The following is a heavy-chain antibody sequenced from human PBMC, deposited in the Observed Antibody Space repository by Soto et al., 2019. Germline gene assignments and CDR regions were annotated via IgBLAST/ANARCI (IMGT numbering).Heavy chain of an antibody. V-gene: IGHV3-11*01. CDR3: VRDGGPLSYYGLDV. D-gene: IGHD3-16*01. J-gene: IGHJ6*02. CDR2: ISVSGTSI. CDR1: EFILSDYY. Sequence: QVQLVESGGCLVKPGGSLRLSCAASEFILSDYYMSWIRQAPGKGLDWVSYISVSGTSIYYADSVKGRFTVSRDNAKSSVYLQMNSLRAEDTAIYYCVRDGGPLSYYGLDVWGQGTTVTVSS.